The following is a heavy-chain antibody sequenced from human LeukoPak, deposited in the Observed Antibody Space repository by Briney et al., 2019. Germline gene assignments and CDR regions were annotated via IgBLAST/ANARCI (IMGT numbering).Heavy chain of an antibody. Sequence: GGSLRLSYEGSGFTFSNYWMGWVRQAPGKGLQWVANIKTDGSEKYYVDSVKGRFTISRDNAKNSLYLEMNSLRAEDTAVYFCSREILWFGESFGYWGQGTLVTVSS. J-gene: IGHJ4*02. CDR1: GFTFSNYW. V-gene: IGHV3-7*03. CDR2: IKTDGSEK. D-gene: IGHD3-10*01. CDR3: SREILWFGESFGY.